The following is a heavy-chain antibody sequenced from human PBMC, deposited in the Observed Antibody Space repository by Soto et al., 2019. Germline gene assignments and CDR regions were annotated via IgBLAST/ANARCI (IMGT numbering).Heavy chain of an antibody. CDR2: INHSGST. CDR3: ARGGDIVVVTANPRNLEFDY. Sequence: SETLSLTCAVYGGSSSGYYWSWIRQPPGKGLEWIGEINHSGSTNYNPSLKSRVTISVDTSKNQFSLKLSSVTAADTAVYYCARGGDIVVVTANPRNLEFDYWGQGTLVTVSS. D-gene: IGHD2-21*02. CDR1: GGSSSGYY. V-gene: IGHV4-34*01. J-gene: IGHJ4*02.